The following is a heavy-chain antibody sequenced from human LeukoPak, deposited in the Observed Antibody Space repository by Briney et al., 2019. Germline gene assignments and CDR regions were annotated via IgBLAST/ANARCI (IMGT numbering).Heavy chain of an antibody. CDR2: ISSSSSYI. V-gene: IGHV3-21*01. CDR3: ARDGRYCSGGSCSRPYYYYGMDV. CDR1: GFTFSSYS. Sequence: GGSLRLSCAASGFTFSSYSMNWVRQAPGEGLEWVSSISSSSSYIYYADSVKGRFTISRDNAKNSLYLQMNSLRAEDTAVYYCARDGRYCSGGSCSRPYYYYGMDVWGQGTTVTVSS. J-gene: IGHJ6*02. D-gene: IGHD2-15*01.